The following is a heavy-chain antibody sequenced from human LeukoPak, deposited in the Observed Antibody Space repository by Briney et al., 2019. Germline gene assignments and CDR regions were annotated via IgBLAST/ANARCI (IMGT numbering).Heavy chain of an antibody. CDR2: IDWDDDK. CDR1: GFSLSTSGMC. J-gene: IGHJ4*02. CDR3: ARIPNYYDSSGYIDY. D-gene: IGHD3-22*01. V-gene: IGHV2-70*11. Sequence: SGPTLVNPTQTLTLTCTFSGFSLSTSGMCVSWIRQPPGKALEWLARIDWDDDKYYSTSLKTRLTISKDTSKNQVVLTMTNTDPVDTATYYCARIPNYYDSSGYIDYWGQGTLVTVSS.